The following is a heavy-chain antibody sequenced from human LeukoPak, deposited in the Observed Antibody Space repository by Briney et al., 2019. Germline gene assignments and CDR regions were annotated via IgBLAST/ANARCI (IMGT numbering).Heavy chain of an antibody. D-gene: IGHD3-3*01. Sequence: PSETLSLTCTVSGGSVSSGSYYWSWIRQPPGKGPEWIGYIYYSGSTNYNPSLKSRVTISVDTSKNQFSLKLSSVTAADTAVYYCALGITIFGVVNPDYFDYWGQGTLVTVSS. J-gene: IGHJ4*02. CDR2: IYYSGST. V-gene: IGHV4-61*01. CDR3: ALGITIFGVVNPDYFDY. CDR1: GGSVSSGSYY.